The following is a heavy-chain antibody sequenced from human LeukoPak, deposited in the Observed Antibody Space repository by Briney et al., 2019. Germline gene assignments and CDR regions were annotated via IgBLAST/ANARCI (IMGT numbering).Heavy chain of an antibody. CDR3: AREGGITMVRGVIWFDP. J-gene: IGHJ5*02. D-gene: IGHD3-10*01. CDR1: GYAFTSYY. Sequence: ASVKVSCKASGYAFTSYYMHWVRQAPGQGLEWMGIINPSGGSTSYAQKFQGRVTMTRDTSTSTVYMELSSLRSEDTAVYYCAREGGITMVRGVIWFDPWGQGTLVTVSS. CDR2: INPSGGST. V-gene: IGHV1-46*01.